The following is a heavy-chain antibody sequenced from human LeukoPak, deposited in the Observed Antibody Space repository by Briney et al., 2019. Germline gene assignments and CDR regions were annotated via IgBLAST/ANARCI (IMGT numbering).Heavy chain of an antibody. CDR2: IYYSGST. CDR1: SGSISSYY. J-gene: IGHJ4*02. V-gene: IGHV4-59*08. D-gene: IGHD1-14*01. CDR3: ARRNRTNFDY. Sequence: SETLSLTCTVSSGSISSYYWSWIRQPPGKGLEWIGYIYYSGSTNYNPSLKSRVTISVDTSKNQFSLKLSSVTAADTAVYYCARRNRTNFDYWGQGTLVTVSS.